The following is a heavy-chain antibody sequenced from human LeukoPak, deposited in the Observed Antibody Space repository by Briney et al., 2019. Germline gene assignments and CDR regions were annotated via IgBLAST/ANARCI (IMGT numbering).Heavy chain of an antibody. Sequence: AGGSLRLSCEGSGFTFSTYEMNWVRQAPGKGLEGVSYIGSRPTTTYYADSVRGRFIISRDNTKNSVYLQLTSLRADDAAVYYCATSGAYEISWAFNIWGQGTMVAVSS. CDR1: GFTFSTYE. CDR2: IGSRPTTT. J-gene: IGHJ3*02. V-gene: IGHV3-48*03. CDR3: ATSGAYEISWAFNI. D-gene: IGHD5-12*01.